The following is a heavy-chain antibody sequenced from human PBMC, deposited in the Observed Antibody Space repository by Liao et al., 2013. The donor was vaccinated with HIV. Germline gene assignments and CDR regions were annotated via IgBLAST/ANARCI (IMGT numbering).Heavy chain of an antibody. D-gene: IGHD2-21*01. V-gene: IGHV4-61*02. CDR3: ARGLAYCGGDCSPGAFDI. CDR2: MYISGRT. Sequence: QVQLQESGPGLVKPSQTLSLTCTVSGGSISSGSYYWSWIRQPAGKGLEWLGRMYISGRTSYNPSLKSRVTISADTPKNHFFLKLNSVTAADTAVYFCARGLAYCGGDCSPGAFDIWGQGDNGHRLF. J-gene: IGHJ3*02. CDR1: GGSISSGSYY.